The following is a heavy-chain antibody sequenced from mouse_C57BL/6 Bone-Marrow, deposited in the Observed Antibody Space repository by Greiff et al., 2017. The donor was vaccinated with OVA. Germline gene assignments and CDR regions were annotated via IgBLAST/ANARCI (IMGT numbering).Heavy chain of an antibody. V-gene: IGHV14-4*01. Sequence: VQLQQSGAELVRPGASVKLSCTASGFNIKDDYMHWVKQRPEQGLEWIGWIDPENGDTEYASKVQGKATITADTSSNTAYLQLSSLTSEDTAVYYCTTLGYFDYWGQGTTLTVSS. CDR2: IDPENGDT. CDR1: GFNIKDDY. CDR3: TTLGYFDY. J-gene: IGHJ2*01.